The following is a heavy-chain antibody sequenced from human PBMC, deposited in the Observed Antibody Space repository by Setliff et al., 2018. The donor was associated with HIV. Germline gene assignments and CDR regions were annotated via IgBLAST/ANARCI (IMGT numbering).Heavy chain of an antibody. Sequence: GGSLRLSCAASGFGFSSYAMHWVRQAPGKGLEWVAVLWLDGSNEYYSDSVKGRFTISRDNSKNTLYLQMNSLEIEDTAVYYCARAGYFKGFDYWGQGTLVTVSS. J-gene: IGHJ4*02. V-gene: IGHV3-33*01. CDR2: LWLDGSNE. CDR3: ARAGYFKGFDY. CDR1: GFGFSSYA. D-gene: IGHD1-26*01.